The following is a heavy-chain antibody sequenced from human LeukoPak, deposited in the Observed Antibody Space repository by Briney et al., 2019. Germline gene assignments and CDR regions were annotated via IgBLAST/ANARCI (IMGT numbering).Heavy chain of an antibody. D-gene: IGHD3-22*01. CDR1: GGSVSSGSYY. CDR2: IYYSGST. Sequence: SETLSLTCTVSGGSVSSGSYYWSWIRQPPGKGLEWIGYIYYSGSTNYNPSLKSRVTISVDTSKNQFSLKLSSVTAADTAVYYCARDTPARGYYDTSGYPTDWGQGTLVTVSS. J-gene: IGHJ4*02. CDR3: ARDTPARGYYDTSGYPTD. V-gene: IGHV4-61*01.